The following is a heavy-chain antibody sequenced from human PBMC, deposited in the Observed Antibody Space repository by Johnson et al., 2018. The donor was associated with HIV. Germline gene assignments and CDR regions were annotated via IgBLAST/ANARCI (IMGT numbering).Heavy chain of an antibody. CDR1: GFTFSRYG. D-gene: IGHD3-3*01. CDR2: ISSDGSNE. Sequence: QVQLVESGGGVVQPGGSLRLSCVASGFTFSRYGMQWVRQAPGKGLECVAVISSDGSNEYYADSVKGRFTLSRDNPKNTLYLQMNSLRAEDKAVYYCAKDRYLEWLYDAFDIWGQGTMVTFSS. J-gene: IGHJ3*02. CDR3: AKDRYLEWLYDAFDI. V-gene: IGHV3-30*18.